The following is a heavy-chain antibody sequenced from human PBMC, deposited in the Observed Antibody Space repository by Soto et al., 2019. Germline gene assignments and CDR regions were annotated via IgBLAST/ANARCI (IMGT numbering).Heavy chain of an antibody. Sequence: ASVKVSCKASGYTFTSYDINWVRQATGQGLEWMGWMNPNSGNTGYAQKFQGRVTMTRNTSISTAYMELSSLRSEDTAVYYCARVWGYYGSGRGNDEKRPADYWGQGTLVTVSS. D-gene: IGHD3-10*01. J-gene: IGHJ4*02. CDR3: ARVWGYYGSGRGNDEKRPADY. V-gene: IGHV1-8*01. CDR1: GYTFTSYD. CDR2: MNPNSGNT.